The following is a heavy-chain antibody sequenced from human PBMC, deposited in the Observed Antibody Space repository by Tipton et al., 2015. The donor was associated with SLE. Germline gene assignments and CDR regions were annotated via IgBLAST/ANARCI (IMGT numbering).Heavy chain of an antibody. CDR3: ARSPRGSLLRGRFDY. J-gene: IGHJ4*02. Sequence: TLSLTCTVSGGSISSYYWSWIRQPPGKGLEWIGYIYYSGSTNYNPSLKSRLTISVDTSKNQFSLKLSSVTAADTAVYYCARSPRGSLLRGRFDYWGQGTLVTVSS. D-gene: IGHD3-10*01. CDR2: IYYSGST. V-gene: IGHV4-59*12. CDR1: GGSISSYY.